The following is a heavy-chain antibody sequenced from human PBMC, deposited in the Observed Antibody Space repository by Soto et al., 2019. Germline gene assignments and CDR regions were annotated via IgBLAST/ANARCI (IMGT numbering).Heavy chain of an antibody. Sequence: PGGSLRLSCAASGIIFSGYGMHWVRQAPGKGLEWVAVIRYDGSNEYYADSVRGRFAISRDNSKNTLYLQMNSLRAEDTAVYYCARDGVGATEFFGYFDDWGQGALVTVSS. J-gene: IGHJ4*02. D-gene: IGHD1-26*01. CDR2: IRYDGSNE. CDR1: GIIFSGYG. CDR3: ARDGVGATEFFGYFDD. V-gene: IGHV3-33*01.